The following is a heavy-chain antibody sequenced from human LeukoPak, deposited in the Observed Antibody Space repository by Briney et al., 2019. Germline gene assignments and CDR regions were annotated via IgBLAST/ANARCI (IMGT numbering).Heavy chain of an antibody. V-gene: IGHV3-33*01. CDR2: IWYDGSNK. J-gene: IGHJ3*02. CDR3: VRDFQEGDRLWFQEPNWGKIGI. CDR1: GFTFSSYG. Sequence: PTGGSLRLSCAASGFTFSSYGMHWVRQAPGKGLEWVAVIWYDGSNKYYADSVKGRFTISRDISKKTLYLQMDSLTAEDTAAYYCVRDFQEGDRLWFQEPNWGKIGIWGQGTMVTVSS. D-gene: IGHD7-27*01.